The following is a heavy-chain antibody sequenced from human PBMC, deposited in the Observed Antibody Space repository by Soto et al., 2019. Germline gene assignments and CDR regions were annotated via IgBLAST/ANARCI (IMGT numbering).Heavy chain of an antibody. CDR1: GFTFSSYS. V-gene: IGHV3-21*01. J-gene: IGHJ3*02. D-gene: IGHD3-3*01. CDR3: ARVSPGILEWFPYDI. CDR2: ISSSSSYI. Sequence: GGFLRLSCAASGFTFSSYSMNWVRQAPGKGLEWVSSISSSSSYIYYADSVKGRFTISRDNAKNSLYLQMNSLRAEDTAVYYCARVSPGILEWFPYDIWGQGTMVTVSS.